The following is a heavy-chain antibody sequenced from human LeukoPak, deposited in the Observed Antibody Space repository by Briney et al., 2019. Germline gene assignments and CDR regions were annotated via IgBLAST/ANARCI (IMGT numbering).Heavy chain of an antibody. CDR3: ARRSVQGYYFDY. CDR2: INHSGST. D-gene: IGHD1-1*01. CDR1: GESFSGYY. Sequence: SETLSLTCAVYGESFSGYYWSWIRQPPGKGLEWIGEINHSGSTNYNPSLKSRVTISVDTSKNQFSLKLSSVTAADTAVYYCARRSVQGYYFDYWGQGTLVTVSS. V-gene: IGHV4-34*01. J-gene: IGHJ4*02.